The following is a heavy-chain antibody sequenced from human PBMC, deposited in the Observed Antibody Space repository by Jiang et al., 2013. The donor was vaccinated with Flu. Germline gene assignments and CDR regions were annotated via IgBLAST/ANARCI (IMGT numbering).Heavy chain of an antibody. D-gene: IGHD3-22*01. V-gene: IGHV1-69*02. CDR1: GGTFSSYT. Sequence: CKASGGTFSSYTISWVRQAPGQGLEWMGRIIPILGIANYAQKFQGRVTITADKSTSTAYMELSSLRSEDTAVYYCASSGVYYYDSSGYYAFDIWGQGTMVTVSS. CDR2: IIPILGIA. J-gene: IGHJ3*02. CDR3: ASSGVYYYDSSGYYAFDI.